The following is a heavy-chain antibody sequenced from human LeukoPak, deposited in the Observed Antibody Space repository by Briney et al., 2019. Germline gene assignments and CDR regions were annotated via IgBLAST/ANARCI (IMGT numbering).Heavy chain of an antibody. Sequence: GGSLRLSCAASGFTFDDYAMHWVRQAPGKGLEWVSGISWNSGSIGYADSVKGRFTISRDNAKHSLYLQMNSLRAEDMALYYCAKGNYYDSSGHIDYWGQGTLVTVSS. CDR3: AKGNYYDSSGHIDY. V-gene: IGHV3-9*03. J-gene: IGHJ4*02. CDR2: ISWNSGSI. CDR1: GFTFDDYA. D-gene: IGHD3-22*01.